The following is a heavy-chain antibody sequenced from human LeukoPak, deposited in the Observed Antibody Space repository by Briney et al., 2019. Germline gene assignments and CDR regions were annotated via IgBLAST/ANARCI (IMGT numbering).Heavy chain of an antibody. D-gene: IGHD6-13*01. CDR2: IWYDGSNK. CDR3: AKDPSPSYSSSWYGSPGY. J-gene: IGHJ4*02. CDR1: AFTFSSYG. V-gene: IGHV3-33*06. Sequence: PGRSLRLSCAASAFTFSSYGMHWVRQAPGKGLEWVAVIWYDGSNKYYADSVKGRFTISRDNSKNTLYLQMNSLRAEDTAVYYCAKDPSPSYSSSWYGSPGYWGQGTLVTVSS.